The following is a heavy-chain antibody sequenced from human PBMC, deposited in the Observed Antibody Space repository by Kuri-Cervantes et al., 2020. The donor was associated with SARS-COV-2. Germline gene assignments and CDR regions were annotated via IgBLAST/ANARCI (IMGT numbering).Heavy chain of an antibody. V-gene: IGHV3-30*18. J-gene: IGHJ4*02. CDR3: AKDERSYYDFWSGYFGSFDY. CDR1: GFRFNGYG. D-gene: IGHD3-3*01. CDR2: ISYDGGNE. Sequence: GGSLRLSCIGSGFRFNGYGMGWVRQAPGEGLEWTARISYDGGNEYYADSVRDRFTISRDNSQNTVYLQMNSLRGEDTAVYYCAKDERSYYDFWSGYFGSFDYWGQGTLVTVSS.